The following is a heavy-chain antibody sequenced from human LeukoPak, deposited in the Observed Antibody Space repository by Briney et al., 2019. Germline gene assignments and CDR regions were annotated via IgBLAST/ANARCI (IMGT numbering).Heavy chain of an antibody. CDR1: GGTFSSYA. CDR2: IIPILGTA. V-gene: IGHV1-69*11. CDR3: ARDIGYGSGSYSDY. D-gene: IGHD3-10*01. Sequence: SVKVSCKASGGTFSSYAISWVRQAPGQGLEWMGRIIPILGTANYAQKFQGRVTITADESTSTAYMELSSLRSEDTAVYYCARDIGYGSGSYSDYWGQGTLVTVSS. J-gene: IGHJ4*02.